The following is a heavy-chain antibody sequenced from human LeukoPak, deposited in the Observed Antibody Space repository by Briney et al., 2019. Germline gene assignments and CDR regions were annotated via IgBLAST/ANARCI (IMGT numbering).Heavy chain of an antibody. J-gene: IGHJ4*02. CDR2: IKQDGSEK. V-gene: IGHV3-7*01. CDR1: GFTFSSYG. Sequence: GGSLRLSCAASGFTFSSYGMHWVRQAPGKGLEWVANIKQDGSEKYYVDSVKGRFTISRDNAKNSLYLQMNSLRAEDTAVYYCARGREIVVYWGQGSLITVSS. CDR3: ARGREIVVY. D-gene: IGHD2-15*01.